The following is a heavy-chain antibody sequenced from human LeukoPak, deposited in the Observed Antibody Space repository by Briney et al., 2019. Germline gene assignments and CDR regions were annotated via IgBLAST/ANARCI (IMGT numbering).Heavy chain of an antibody. CDR2: INHSGST. D-gene: IGHD2-21*02. V-gene: IGHV4-34*01. CDR3: ARGEAYCGGDCYGSPVDYFDY. CDR1: GGSFSGYY. Sequence: SETLSLTCAVYGGSFSGYYWSWIRQPPGKGLEWIGEINHSGSTNYNPSLKSRVTIPVDTSKNQFSLKLSSVTAADTAVYYCARGEAYCGGDCYGSPVDYFDYWGQGTLVTVSS. J-gene: IGHJ4*02.